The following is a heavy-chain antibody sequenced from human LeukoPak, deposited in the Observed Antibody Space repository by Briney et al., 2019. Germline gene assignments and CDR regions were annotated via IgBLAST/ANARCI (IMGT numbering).Heavy chain of an antibody. CDR1: GFTFSSYG. CDR2: ISSSSSYI. CDR3: ARGESIAARMWFDY. V-gene: IGHV3-21*01. Sequence: GGSLRLSCAASGFTFSSYGMSWVRQAPGKGMEWVSSISSSSSYIYYADSVKGRFTISRDNAKNSLYLQMNSLRAEDTAVYYCARGESIAARMWFDYWGQGTLVTVSS. J-gene: IGHJ4*02. D-gene: IGHD6-6*01.